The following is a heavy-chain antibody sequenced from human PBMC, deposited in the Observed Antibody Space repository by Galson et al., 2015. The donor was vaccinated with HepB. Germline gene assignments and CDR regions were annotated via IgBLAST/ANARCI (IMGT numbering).Heavy chain of an antibody. CDR1: GFSLSNARMG. D-gene: IGHD6-19*01. CDR2: IFSNDEK. Sequence: PALVKPTQTLTLTCTVSGFSLSNARMGVSWIRQPPGKALEWLAHIFSNDEKSYSTSLKSRLTISKDTSKSQVVLTMTNMDPVDTATYYCARIQVEQWLVRGGAWFDPWGQGTLVTVSS. CDR3: ARIQVEQWLVRGGAWFDP. V-gene: IGHV2-26*01. J-gene: IGHJ5*02.